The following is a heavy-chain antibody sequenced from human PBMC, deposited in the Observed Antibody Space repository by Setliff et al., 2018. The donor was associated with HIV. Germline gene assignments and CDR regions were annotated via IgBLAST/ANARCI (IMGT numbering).Heavy chain of an antibody. CDR1: GGSISTYY. CDR2: NDYRGST. CDR3: ARDGTYCSGGTCGKIFDY. Sequence: SETLSLTCTVSGGSISTYYWSWIRQPPGKGLEWIGYNDYRGSTYYNPSLKSRILISVDTSKNQVSLKLDSVTAADTAVYYCARDGTYCSGGTCGKIFDYWGQGTLVTVSS. J-gene: IGHJ4*02. V-gene: IGHV4-59*12. D-gene: IGHD2-15*01.